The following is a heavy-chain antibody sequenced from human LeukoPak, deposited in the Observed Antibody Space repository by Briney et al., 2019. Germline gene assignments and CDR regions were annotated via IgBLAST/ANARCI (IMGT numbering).Heavy chain of an antibody. Sequence: SETLSLTCTVSGGSISSYYWSWIRQPPGKGLEWIGYIYYSGSTNYNPSLKSRVTISVDTSKNQFSLKLSSVTAADTAVYYCASSGIATWFHPWGQGTLVTVSS. CDR2: IYYSGST. CDR3: ASSGIATWFHP. J-gene: IGHJ5*02. V-gene: IGHV4-59*01. CDR1: GGSISSYY.